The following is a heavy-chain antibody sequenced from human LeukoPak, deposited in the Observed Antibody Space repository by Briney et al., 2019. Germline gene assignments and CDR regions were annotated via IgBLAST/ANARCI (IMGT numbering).Heavy chain of an antibody. Sequence: GGSLRLSCAASGFTFSSYGMHWVRQAPGKGLEWVAVISYDGSNKYYADSVKGRFTISRDNSKNTLYLQMNSLRAEDTAVYYCASGGGPLDFWGQGTMVTVSS. D-gene: IGHD2-15*01. J-gene: IGHJ3*01. V-gene: IGHV3-30*03. CDR1: GFTFSSYG. CDR3: ASGGGPLDF. CDR2: ISYDGSNK.